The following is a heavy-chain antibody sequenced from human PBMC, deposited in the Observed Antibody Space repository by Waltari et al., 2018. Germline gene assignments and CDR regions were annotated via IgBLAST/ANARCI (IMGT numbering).Heavy chain of an antibody. Sequence: QVQLQESGPGLVKPSENLSLTCTVSGASIPTYYSSWIRQSPGKGLQWIGSMYYTGTAYYNPSLKSRVTISLDTSKNQFSLSLTSVTTADTAVYYCARDYPAAHVFDYWGQGTVVAVSS. CDR2: MYYTGTA. CDR3: ARDYPAAHVFDY. CDR1: GASIPTYY. V-gene: IGHV4-59*01. J-gene: IGHJ4*02. D-gene: IGHD2-15*01.